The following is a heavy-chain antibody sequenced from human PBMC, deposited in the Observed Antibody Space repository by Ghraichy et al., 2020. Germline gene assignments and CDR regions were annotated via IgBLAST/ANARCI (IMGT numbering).Heavy chain of an antibody. V-gene: IGHV3-7*01. Sequence: GGSLRLSCAASGFSFSSSWMNWVRQAPGKGPEWVASIKEDGSQTYYEDSVKGRFTISRDNARNSLFLQMNSLRAEDTAVYYCARHRNYNAFDYWGLGTLVTVSS. J-gene: IGHJ4*02. CDR3: ARHRNYNAFDY. CDR2: IKEDGSQT. CDR1: GFSFSSSW. D-gene: IGHD3-10*01.